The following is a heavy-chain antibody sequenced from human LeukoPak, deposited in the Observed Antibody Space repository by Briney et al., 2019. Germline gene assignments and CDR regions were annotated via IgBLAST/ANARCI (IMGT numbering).Heavy chain of an antibody. Sequence: PSETLSLTCAVYGGSFSGYYWSWIRQPPGKGLEGIGYIYYSGSTNYNPSLKSRVTISVDTSKNQFSLKLSSVTAADTAVYYCARVRPSGSYVDLDYWGQGTLVTVSS. CDR1: GGSFSGYY. J-gene: IGHJ4*02. D-gene: IGHD1-26*01. V-gene: IGHV4-59*01. CDR2: IYYSGST. CDR3: ARVRPSGSYVDLDY.